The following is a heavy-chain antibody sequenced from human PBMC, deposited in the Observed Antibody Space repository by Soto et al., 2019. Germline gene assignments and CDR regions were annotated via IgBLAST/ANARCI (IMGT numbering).Heavy chain of an antibody. CDR1: GYSFTSYW. V-gene: IGHV5-10-1*01. CDR3: ARYGSSSRPH. D-gene: IGHD6-19*01. CDR2: IDPSDSYT. J-gene: IGHJ4*02. Sequence: PGESLKISCKGSGYSFTSYWISWVRQMPGKGLEWMGRIDPSDSYTNYSPSFQGHVTISADKAISTAYLQWSSLKASDTAMYYCARYGSSSRPHWGQGTLVTVSS.